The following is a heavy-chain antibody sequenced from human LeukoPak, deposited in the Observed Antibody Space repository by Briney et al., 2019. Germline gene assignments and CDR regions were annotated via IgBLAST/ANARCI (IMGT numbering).Heavy chain of an antibody. CDR3: ARDGKLSPPFFDY. D-gene: IGHD5-18*01. CDR2: IYTSGST. CDR1: GGSISSYY. V-gene: IGHV4-4*07. Sequence: PSETLSLTCTVSGGSISSYYRSWIRQPAGKGLEWIGRIYTSGSTNYNPSLKSRVTMSVDTSKNQFSLKLSSVTAADTAVYYCARDGKLSPPFFDYWGQGTLVTVSS. J-gene: IGHJ4*02.